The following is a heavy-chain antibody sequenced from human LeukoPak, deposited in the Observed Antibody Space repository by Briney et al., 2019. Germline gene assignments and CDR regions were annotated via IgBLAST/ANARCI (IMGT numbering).Heavy chain of an antibody. CDR2: IRYDGSNK. D-gene: IGHD2-2*01. J-gene: IGHJ5*02. V-gene: IGHV3-30*02. CDR1: GFTFSSYG. CDR3: AKSGHCSSTSCRGPFDP. Sequence: PGGSLRLSXAASGFTFSSYGMHWVRQAPGKGLEWVAFIRYDGSNKYYADSVKGRFTISRDNSKNTLYLQMNSLRAEDTAVYYCAKSGHCSSTSCRGPFDPWGQGTLVTVSS.